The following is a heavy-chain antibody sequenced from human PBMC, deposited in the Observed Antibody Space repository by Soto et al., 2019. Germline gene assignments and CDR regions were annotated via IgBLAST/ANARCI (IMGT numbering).Heavy chain of an antibody. V-gene: IGHV3-74*01. CDR2: INSDGSST. Sequence: EVQLVESGGGLVQPGGSLRLSCAASGFTFSSYWMHWVRQAPGKGLVWVSRINSDGSSTSYADSVKGRFTISRDNAKNTLYLQMNSLRAEDTAVYYCARWVGASNWFDPWGQGTLVTVSS. D-gene: IGHD1-26*01. CDR1: GFTFSSYW. J-gene: IGHJ5*02. CDR3: ARWVGASNWFDP.